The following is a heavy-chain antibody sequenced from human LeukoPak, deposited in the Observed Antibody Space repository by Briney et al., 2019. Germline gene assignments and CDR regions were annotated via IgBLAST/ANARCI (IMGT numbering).Heavy chain of an antibody. Sequence: GGSLRLSCAASGFTFSSYGMRWVRQAPGKGLEWVAFIRYDGSNKYYADSVKGRFTISRDNSKNTLYLQMNSLRAEDTAVYYCAKDSSWYGPSYDAFDIWGQGTMVTVSS. CDR1: GFTFSSYG. J-gene: IGHJ3*02. CDR3: AKDSSWYGPSYDAFDI. D-gene: IGHD6-13*01. CDR2: IRYDGSNK. V-gene: IGHV3-30*02.